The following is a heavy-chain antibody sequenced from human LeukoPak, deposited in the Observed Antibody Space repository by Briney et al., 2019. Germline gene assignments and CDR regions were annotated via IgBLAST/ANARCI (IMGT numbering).Heavy chain of an antibody. CDR3: ARDIAGSFDY. CDR1: GYTFTSYD. V-gene: IGHV1-8*01. J-gene: IGHJ4*02. D-gene: IGHD6-13*01. Sequence: ASVKDSCKASGYTFTSYDINWVRPATGQGLEWMGWMNPNSGNTGYAQKFQGRVAMTRNTSISTAYMELSSLRSEDTAVYYCARDIAGSFDYWGQGTLVTVSS. CDR2: MNPNSGNT.